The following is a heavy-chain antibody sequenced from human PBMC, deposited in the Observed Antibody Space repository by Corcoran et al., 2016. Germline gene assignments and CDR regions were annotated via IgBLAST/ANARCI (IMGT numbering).Heavy chain of an antibody. J-gene: IGHJ6*02. CDR1: GYSFTSYW. CDR2: IYPGDSDT. D-gene: IGHD2-2*02. V-gene: IGHV5-51*01. Sequence: EVQLVQSGAEVKKPGESLKISCKGSGYSFTSYWIGWVRQMPGKGLEWMGIIYPGDSDTRYSPSFQGQVTISADKSISTAYLQWSSLKASDTAMYYCARLSCSSTSCYTGGYYYGMDVWGQGTTVTVSS. CDR3: ARLSCSSTSCYTGGYYYGMDV.